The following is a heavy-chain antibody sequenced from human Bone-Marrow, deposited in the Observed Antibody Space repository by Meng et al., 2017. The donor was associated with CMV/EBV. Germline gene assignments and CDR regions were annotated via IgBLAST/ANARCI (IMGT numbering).Heavy chain of an antibody. CDR2: ISGRGDST. CDR1: GFIFSSYT. J-gene: IGHJ4*02. Sequence: GGSLRLSCVASGFIFSSYTMTWVRQAPGKGLEWVSGISGRGDSTYFADSVKGRFTISRDNANNSLYLQMSSLRAEDTAVYYCARSREHSESYFRDFDYWVQGTLVTVSS. V-gene: IGHV3-23*01. CDR3: ARSREHSESYFRDFDY. D-gene: IGHD3-10*01.